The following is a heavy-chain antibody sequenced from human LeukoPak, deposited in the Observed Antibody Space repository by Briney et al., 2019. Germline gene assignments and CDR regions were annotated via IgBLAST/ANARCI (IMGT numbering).Heavy chain of an antibody. CDR3: GKDRSGGTTTTVMVA. J-gene: IGHJ5*02. V-gene: IGHV3-23*01. CDR1: GFTFSSYA. CDR2: ISSSGYNT. D-gene: IGHD4-17*01. Sequence: GGSLRLSCAASGFTFSSYAMSWVRQAPGKGLEWVSAISSSGYNTYYADSVKGRFTILRDNSEHTLYLQMDSLRGEDTALYYCGKDRSGGTTTTVMVAWGQGTLVTVSS.